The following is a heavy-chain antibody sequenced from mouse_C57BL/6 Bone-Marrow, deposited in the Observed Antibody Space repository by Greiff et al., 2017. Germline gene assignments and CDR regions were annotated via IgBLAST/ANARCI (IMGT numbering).Heavy chain of an antibody. V-gene: IGHV1-5*01. CDR3: TELFNWYFDV. Sequence: EVQLQQSGTVLARPGASVKMSCKTSGYTFTSYWMHWVKQRPGQGLEWIGAIYPGNSDTSYNQKFKGKAKLTAVTSASTAYMELRSLTNEDSAVYSCTELFNWYFDVWGTGTTVTVSS. J-gene: IGHJ1*03. D-gene: IGHD4-1*01. CDR2: IYPGNSDT. CDR1: GYTFTSYW.